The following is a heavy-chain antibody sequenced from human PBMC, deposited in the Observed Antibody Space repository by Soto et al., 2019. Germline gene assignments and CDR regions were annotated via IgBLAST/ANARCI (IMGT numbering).Heavy chain of an antibody. Sequence: QVQLVQSGAEVKKPGSSVKVSCKASGGTFSSYAISWVRQAPGQGLEWMGGIIPIFGTANYAQKFQGRVTITADESTSTAYMELSSLRSEDKAVYYCARREYDFWSGPRRYYYYGMDVWGQGTTVTVSS. V-gene: IGHV1-69*01. CDR1: GGTFSSYA. CDR2: IIPIFGTA. CDR3: ARREYDFWSGPRRYYYYGMDV. D-gene: IGHD3-3*01. J-gene: IGHJ6*02.